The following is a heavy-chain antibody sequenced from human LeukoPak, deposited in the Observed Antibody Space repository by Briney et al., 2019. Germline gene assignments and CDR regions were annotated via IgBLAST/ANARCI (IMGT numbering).Heavy chain of an antibody. CDR1: GGSISSHY. D-gene: IGHD3-22*01. V-gene: IGHV4-59*11. CDR2: IYYSGST. CDR3: ARGAYYYDNYFDY. J-gene: IGHJ4*02. Sequence: PSETLSLTCTVPGGSISSHYWSWIRQPPGKGLEWIGYIYYSGSTNYNPSLKSRVTISVDTSKNQFSLKLSSVTAADTAVYYCARGAYYYDNYFDYWGQGTLATVSS.